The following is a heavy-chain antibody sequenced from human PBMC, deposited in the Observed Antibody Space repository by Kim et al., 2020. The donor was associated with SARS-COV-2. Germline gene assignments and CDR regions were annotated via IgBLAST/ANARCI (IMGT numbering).Heavy chain of an antibody. CDR3: PRDRSTTEYYYYYGMDV. CDR2: IWYDGSNK. D-gene: IGHD4-17*01. J-gene: IGHJ6*02. V-gene: IGHV3-33*01. CDR1: GFTFSSYG. Sequence: GGSLRLSCAASGFTFSSYGMHWVRQAPGKGLEWVAVIWYDGSNKYYADSVKGRFTISRDNSKNTLYLQMNSLRAEDTAVYYCPRDRSTTEYYYYYGMDVWGQGTADTVS.